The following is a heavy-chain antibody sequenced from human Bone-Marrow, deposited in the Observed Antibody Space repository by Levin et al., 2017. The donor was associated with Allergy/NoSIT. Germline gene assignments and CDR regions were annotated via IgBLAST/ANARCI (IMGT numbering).Heavy chain of an antibody. CDR2: IYYSGST. D-gene: IGHD5-24*01. Sequence: SETLSLTCTVSGGSISSGGYHWSWIRQHAGKGLEWIGYIYYSGSTYYNPSLKSRAMISLDTSKNQFSLNVTSATAADAAVYYCAREDGSPFDSWGQGTLVTVSS. CDR1: GGSISSGGYH. CDR3: AREDGSPFDS. J-gene: IGHJ4*02. V-gene: IGHV4-31*03.